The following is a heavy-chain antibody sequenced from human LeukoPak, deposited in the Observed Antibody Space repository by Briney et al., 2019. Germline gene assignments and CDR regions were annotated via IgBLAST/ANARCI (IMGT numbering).Heavy chain of an antibody. J-gene: IGHJ6*03. D-gene: IGHD2-15*01. CDR1: AVSINNYY. V-gene: IGHV4-59*01. CDR2: TYYSGTT. CDR3: ARGSLHSSYSMDV. Sequence: EASETLSLTCTVSAVSINNYYCGWIRQPPGKGLEWIVYTYYSGTTNYNPSLKSRVTITADTSKNQFPRKLSSVTAADTAVSYCARGSLHSSYSMDVWGKGTTVTVSS.